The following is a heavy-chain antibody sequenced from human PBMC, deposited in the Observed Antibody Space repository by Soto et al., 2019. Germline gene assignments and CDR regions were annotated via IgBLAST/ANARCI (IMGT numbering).Heavy chain of an antibody. CDR3: ATFTFGRPFDT. D-gene: IGHD3-16*01. J-gene: IGHJ3*02. CDR1: GFTFNTYA. V-gene: IGHV3-23*01. CDR2: ISVSGFST. Sequence: PGGSLRLSCAASGFTFNTYAMSWVRQAPGQGLEWVSAISVSGFSTYYADSVKGRFSISSDSSKNTLFLQMNSLRADDTAVYFCATFTFGRPFDTWGQGTMVTVSS.